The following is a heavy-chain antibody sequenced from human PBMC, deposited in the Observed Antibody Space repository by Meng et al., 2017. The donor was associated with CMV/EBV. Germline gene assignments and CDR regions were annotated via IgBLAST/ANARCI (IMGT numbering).Heavy chain of an antibody. CDR2: IPPGDAHT. V-gene: IGHV5-51*01. CDR3: AKVDEYSSSSLFNYYYPMDV. Sequence: KVSCKGSGYSFTTYWIAWVRQRPGKGLEWMGLIPPGDAHTRNSPSFQGQVTISADKSTSTAYLQWSSLKASDTAMYYCAKVDEYSSSSLFNYYYPMDVWGQGTTVTVSS. D-gene: IGHD6-6*01. J-gene: IGHJ6*02. CDR1: GYSFTTYW.